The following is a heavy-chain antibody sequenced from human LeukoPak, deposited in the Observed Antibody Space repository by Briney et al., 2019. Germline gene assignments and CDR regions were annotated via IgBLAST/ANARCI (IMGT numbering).Heavy chain of an antibody. CDR3: ATGRLSGSYAIDAFDI. CDR1: GYTLTELS. D-gene: IGHD1-26*01. V-gene: IGHV1-24*01. Sequence: GASVKVSCKVSGYTLTELSMHWLRQAPGKRLEWMGGFDAEDGETIYAQKFQGRVTMTEDTSTDTAYMELSSLRSEDTAVYYCATGRLSGSYAIDAFDIWGQGTMVTVSS. J-gene: IGHJ3*02. CDR2: FDAEDGET.